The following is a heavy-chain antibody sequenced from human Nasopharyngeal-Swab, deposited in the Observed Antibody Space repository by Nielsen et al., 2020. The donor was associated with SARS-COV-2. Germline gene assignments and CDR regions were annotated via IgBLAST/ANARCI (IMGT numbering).Heavy chain of an antibody. V-gene: IGHV3-23*01. CDR1: GFTFSSYA. J-gene: IGHJ4*02. D-gene: IGHD6-19*01. Sequence: GGSLRLSCAASGFTFSSYAMSWVRQAPGKGLEWVSAISGSGGSTYYAASVKGRLTISRDNSNNTLYLQMNSLRAEDTAVYYCAKVPSGWYSALWYWGQGTLVTVSS. CDR2: ISGSGGST. CDR3: AKVPSGWYSALWY.